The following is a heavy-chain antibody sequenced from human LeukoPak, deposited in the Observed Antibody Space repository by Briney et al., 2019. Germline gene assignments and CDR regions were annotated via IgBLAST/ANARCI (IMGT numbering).Heavy chain of an antibody. Sequence: SETLSLTCSVSGDSISGDHWNWVWQSVGKGLQWIGRVYVSERSYYNPSLKSRVTMSLDTSKNQFSLKLSSVTAADTAVYYCARDRSGYYRDSSSGFYPRGYYFDYWGQGTLVTVSS. CDR1: GDSISGDH. CDR3: ARDRSGYYRDSSSGFYPRGYYFDY. V-gene: IGHV4-4*07. CDR2: VYVSERS. J-gene: IGHJ4*02. D-gene: IGHD3-22*01.